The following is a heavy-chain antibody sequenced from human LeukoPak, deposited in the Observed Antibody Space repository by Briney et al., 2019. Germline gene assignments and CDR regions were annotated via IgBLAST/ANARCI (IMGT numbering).Heavy chain of an antibody. CDR1: GFTFSSYA. D-gene: IGHD3-10*01. V-gene: IGHV3-23*01. CDR3: AKSNDLLWFGEGGGPNYYYYYMDV. J-gene: IGHJ6*03. Sequence: PGGSLRLSCAASGFTFSSYAMSWVRQAPGKGLEWVSAISGSGGSTYYADSVKGRFTISRDNSKNTLYLQMNSLRAEDTAVYYCAKSNDLLWFGEGGGPNYYYYYMDVWGKGTTVTVSS. CDR2: ISGSGGST.